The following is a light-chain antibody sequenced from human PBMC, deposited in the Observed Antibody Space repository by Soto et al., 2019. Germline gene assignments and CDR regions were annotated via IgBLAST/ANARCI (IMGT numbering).Light chain of an antibody. CDR1: QGISNY. J-gene: IGKJ1*01. CDR2: TAS. CDR3: QKYDSDPWT. Sequence: DIQMTQSPSSLSASVGDRVTITCLASQGISNYLAWYQQKPGKVPKLLIYTASTLQSGVPSRFSGSGSGTDFTLTISSLQPEDVATYYCQKYDSDPWTFGQGTKVEIK. V-gene: IGKV1-27*01.